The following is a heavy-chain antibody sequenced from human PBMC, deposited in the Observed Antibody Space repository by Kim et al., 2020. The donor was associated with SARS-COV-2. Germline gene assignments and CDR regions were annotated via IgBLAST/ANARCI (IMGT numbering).Heavy chain of an antibody. J-gene: IGHJ5*02. Sequence: GGSLRLSCAASGFTFSSYSMNWVRQAPGKGLEWVSSISSSSSYIYYADSVKGRFTISRDNAKNSLYLQMNSLRAEDTAVYYCARDGKVTKWLRMISNWFDPWGQGTLVTVSS. CDR2: ISSSSSYI. V-gene: IGHV3-21*01. CDR1: GFTFSSYS. CDR3: ARDGKVTKWLRMISNWFDP. D-gene: IGHD5-12*01.